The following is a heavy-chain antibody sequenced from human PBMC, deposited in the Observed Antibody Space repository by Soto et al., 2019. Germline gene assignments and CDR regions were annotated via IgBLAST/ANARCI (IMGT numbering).Heavy chain of an antibody. CDR3: ARGRVVPAHYFDY. V-gene: IGHV4-31*03. D-gene: IGHD2-15*01. CDR1: GGSISSGGYY. CDR2: IYYSGST. Sequence: QVQLQESGPGLVKPSQTLSLTCTVSGGSISSGGYYWSWIRQHPGKGLEWIGYIYYSGSTYYNPSLKSRVXXSXDXXKNQFSLKLSSVTAADTAVYYCARGRVVPAHYFDYWGQGTLVTVSS. J-gene: IGHJ4*02.